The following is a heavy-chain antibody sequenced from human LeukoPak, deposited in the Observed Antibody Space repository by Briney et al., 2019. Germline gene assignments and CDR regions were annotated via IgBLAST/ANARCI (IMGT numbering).Heavy chain of an antibody. CDR2: ISWNSGSI. CDR1: GFTFSSYG. J-gene: IGHJ3*02. V-gene: IGHV3-9*01. D-gene: IGHD3-10*02. Sequence: GGSLRLSCAASGFTFSSYGMHWVRQAPGKGLEWVSGISWNSGSIGYADSVKGRFTISRDNAKNSLYLQMNSLRAEDTAVYYCARGYYYVSKGGAFDIWGQGTMVTVSS. CDR3: ARGYYYVSKGGAFDI.